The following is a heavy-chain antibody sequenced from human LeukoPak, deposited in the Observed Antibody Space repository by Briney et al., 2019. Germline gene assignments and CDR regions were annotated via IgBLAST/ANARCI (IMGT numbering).Heavy chain of an antibody. Sequence: SETLSLTCTVSGDSISSYFWSWIRQPPGKAPEVVCYVYYSRSTKYNASLKSRVSISGDTSKNQFSLKLNSVTAADTAVYYCARGWDSSGFSFDYWGRGALVTVSS. V-gene: IGHV4-59*01. D-gene: IGHD3-22*01. CDR1: GDSISSYF. CDR2: VYYSRST. CDR3: ARGWDSSGFSFDY. J-gene: IGHJ4*02.